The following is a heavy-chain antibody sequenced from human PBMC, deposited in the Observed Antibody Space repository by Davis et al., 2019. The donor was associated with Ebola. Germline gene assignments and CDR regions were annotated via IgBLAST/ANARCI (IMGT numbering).Heavy chain of an antibody. CDR1: GGTFSSSA. V-gene: IGHV1-69*13. CDR3: AKASSSGWFYFDY. CDR2: IIPIFGTA. Sequence: SVKVSCKASGGTFSSSAISWVRQAPGQGLEWMGGIIPIFGTAHHTQNFQGRVTITADESTSTAYVELSSLRPEDTAVYYCAKASSSGWFYFDYWGQGTLVTVSS. D-gene: IGHD6-19*01. J-gene: IGHJ4*02.